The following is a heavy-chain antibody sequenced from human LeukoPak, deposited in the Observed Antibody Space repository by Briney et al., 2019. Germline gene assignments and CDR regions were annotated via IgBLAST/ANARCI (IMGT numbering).Heavy chain of an antibody. Sequence: GASVKVSCKASGYTFTSYYMHWVRQAPGQGLEWMGWISAYNGNTNYAQKLQGRVTMTTDTSTSTAYMELRSLRSDDTAVYYCARDCSGGSCYYRYWGQGTLVTVSS. J-gene: IGHJ4*02. CDR1: GYTFTSYY. CDR3: ARDCSGGSCYYRY. V-gene: IGHV1-18*04. CDR2: ISAYNGNT. D-gene: IGHD2-15*01.